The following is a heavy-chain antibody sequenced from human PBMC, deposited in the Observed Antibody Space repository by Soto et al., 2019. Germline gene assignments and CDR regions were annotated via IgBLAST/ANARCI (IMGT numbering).Heavy chain of an antibody. J-gene: IGHJ4*02. Sequence: QVQLQESGPGLVKASQTLSLTCTLSGASVSSAEHYWSWIRQPPGKGLEWIGYTYYSGGSYYNASLKRRVSISVDTSQNQFPLKLTSVTAADTAVYYCARLSGYDPAGAADKWGPGILVSVSS. CDR2: TYYSGGS. V-gene: IGHV4-30-4*01. CDR1: GASVSSAEHY. D-gene: IGHD5-12*01. CDR3: ARLSGYDPAGAADK.